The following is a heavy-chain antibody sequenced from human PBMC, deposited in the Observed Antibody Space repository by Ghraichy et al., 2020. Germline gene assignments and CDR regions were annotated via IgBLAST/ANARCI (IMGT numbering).Heavy chain of an antibody. Sequence: SETLSLTCTVSGGSISSYYWSWIRQPPGKGLEWIGYIYYSGSTNYNPSLKSRVTISVDTSKNQFSLKLSSVTAADTAVYYCARGGLVHNWFDPWGQGTLVTVSS. V-gene: IGHV4-59*01. CDR2: IYYSGST. J-gene: IGHJ5*02. CDR3: ARGGLVHNWFDP. CDR1: GGSISSYY.